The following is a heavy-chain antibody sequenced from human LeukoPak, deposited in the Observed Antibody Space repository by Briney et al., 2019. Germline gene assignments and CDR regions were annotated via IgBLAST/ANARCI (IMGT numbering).Heavy chain of an antibody. CDR1: GGSIRSYY. CDR2: IYTSGST. D-gene: IGHD3-22*01. Sequence: ASETLSLTCTLSGGSIRSYYWSWIRQPAGKGREWIGRIYTSGSTNYNPSLKSRVTMSVDTSKKQFSLKLRSVTAADTAGYYGARERGYYYDSSGHRGSWFDPWGQGTLVTVSS. CDR3: ARERGYYYDSSGHRGSWFDP. V-gene: IGHV4-4*07. J-gene: IGHJ5*02.